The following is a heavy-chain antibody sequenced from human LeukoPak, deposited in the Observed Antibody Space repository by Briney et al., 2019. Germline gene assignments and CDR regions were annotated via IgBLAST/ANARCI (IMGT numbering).Heavy chain of an antibody. D-gene: IGHD3-22*01. CDR1: IDSDNSGVYY. CDR3: AKHEGSYYDKSGYTFDF. J-gene: IGHJ4*02. Sequence: PSETLSLTCTVSIDSDNSGVYYWGWIRQPPAKGLEWIGSIHSSGNTYYNPSIKSRLTIPVDTSKNHLSLKLSSVTAADRAVYYCAKHEGSYYDKSGYTFDFWGQGTLVTVSS. V-gene: IGHV4-39*01. CDR2: IHSSGNT.